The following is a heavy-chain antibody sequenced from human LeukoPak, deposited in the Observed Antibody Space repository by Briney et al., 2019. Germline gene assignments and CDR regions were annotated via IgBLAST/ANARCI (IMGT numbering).Heavy chain of an antibody. V-gene: IGHV3-23*01. CDR1: GFTFSSYA. CDR2: ISGSGGST. D-gene: IGHD3-10*01. Sequence: GGSLRLSCAASGFTFSSYAMSWVRQAPGKGLEWVSAISGSGGSTYYADSVKGRFTISRDNSKNTLYLQMNSLRAEDTAVYYCAKSRAIITMVRGAPIDYWGQGTLVTVSS. J-gene: IGHJ4*02. CDR3: AKSRAIITMVRGAPIDY.